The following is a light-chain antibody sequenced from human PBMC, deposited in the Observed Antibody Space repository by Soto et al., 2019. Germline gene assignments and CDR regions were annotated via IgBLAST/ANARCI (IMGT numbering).Light chain of an antibody. J-gene: IGLJ3*02. CDR3: TSFTSSNTWV. CDR1: SSDVGGYNY. Sequence: QSALTQPASVSGSPGQSITISCTGTSSDVGGYNYVSWFQQHPGKAPKLKIYEVSNRPSGVSNRFSGSTSGYTASLTISELQAEDEADYYCTSFTSSNTWVFGGGTKLTVL. CDR2: EVS. V-gene: IGLV2-14*03.